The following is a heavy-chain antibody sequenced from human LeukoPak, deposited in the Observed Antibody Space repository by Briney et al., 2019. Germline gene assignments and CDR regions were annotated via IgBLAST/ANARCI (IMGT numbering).Heavy chain of an antibody. Sequence: SETLSLTCTVSGGSISSHYWSWIRQPPGKGLEWIGYIYYSGSTNYNPSLKSRVTISVDTSKNQFSLKLSSVTAADTAVYYCARATQSTRFFGVRPRGNFAYWGQGTLVTVSS. V-gene: IGHV4-59*11. CDR2: IYYSGST. CDR3: ARATQSTRFFGVRPRGNFAY. J-gene: IGHJ4*02. D-gene: IGHD3-3*01. CDR1: GGSISSHY.